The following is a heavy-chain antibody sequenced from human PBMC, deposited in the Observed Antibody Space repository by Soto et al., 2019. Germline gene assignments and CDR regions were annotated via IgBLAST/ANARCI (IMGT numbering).Heavy chain of an antibody. J-gene: IGHJ3*02. CDR2: IYYSGST. Sequence: SETLSLTCTVSGGSISSYYWSWIRQPPGKGLEWIGYIYYSGSTNYNPSLESRVTISVDTSKNQFSLKLSSVTAADTAVYYCARDREGGTTFAFDIWGQGTMVTVSS. D-gene: IGHD1-7*01. CDR3: ARDREGGTTFAFDI. V-gene: IGHV4-59*01. CDR1: GGSISSYY.